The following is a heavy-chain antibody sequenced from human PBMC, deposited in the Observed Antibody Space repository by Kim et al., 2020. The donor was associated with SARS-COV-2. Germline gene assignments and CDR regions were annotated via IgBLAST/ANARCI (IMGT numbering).Heavy chain of an antibody. CDR1: DYTFTSHG. CDR2: ISIYNDET. D-gene: IGHD3-22*01. J-gene: IGHJ4*02. Sequence: ASVKVSCQSSDYTFTSHGINWVRQAPGQGLEWMGWISIYNDETNYAQNFQGRVSMTTDTSTRTAYMELRSLRSDDTAIYYCARGRYSFENFYDTSGYYYDYFDSWGQGTLVTVSS. CDR3: ARGRYSFENFYDTSGYYYDYFDS. V-gene: IGHV1-18*04.